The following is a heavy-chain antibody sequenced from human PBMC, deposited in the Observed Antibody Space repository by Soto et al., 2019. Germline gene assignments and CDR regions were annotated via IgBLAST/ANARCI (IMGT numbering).Heavy chain of an antibody. Sequence: GSGKVSCKASCYTLFSYGISWGRQAPGPGVEWMGWISAYNGNTNYAQKLQGRVTMTTDTSTSTAYMELRSLRSDDTAVYYCAREGGYCSSTSCWDAFDIWGQGTMVTVSS. CDR1: CYTLFSYG. J-gene: IGHJ3*02. CDR2: ISAYNGNT. V-gene: IGHV1-18*01. CDR3: AREGGYCSSTSCWDAFDI. D-gene: IGHD2-2*01.